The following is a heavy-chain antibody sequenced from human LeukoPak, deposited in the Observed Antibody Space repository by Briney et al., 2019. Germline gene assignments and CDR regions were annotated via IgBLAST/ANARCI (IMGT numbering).Heavy chain of an antibody. CDR2: IYHSGST. V-gene: IGHV4-30-2*01. CDR3: ARGGGSSDLDY. D-gene: IGHD3-16*01. J-gene: IGHJ4*02. CDR1: GGSISSGGYY. Sequence: PSETLSLTCTVSGGSISSGGYYWSWIRQPPGKGLEWIGYIYHSGSTYYNPSFKSRVTISVDRSKNQFSLKLSSVTAADTAVYYCARGGGSSDLDYWGQGTLVTVS.